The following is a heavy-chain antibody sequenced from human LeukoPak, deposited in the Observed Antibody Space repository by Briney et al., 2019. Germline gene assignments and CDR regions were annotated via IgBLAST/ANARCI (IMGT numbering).Heavy chain of an antibody. J-gene: IGHJ3*02. CDR3: ARGRDYGYYVSGSLVRAFDI. CDR1: GFTFSSYS. D-gene: IGHD3-10*01. V-gene: IGHV3-48*04. CDR2: ISSSSSTI. Sequence: GGSLRLSCAASGFTFSSYSMNWVRQAPGKGLEWVSYISSSSSTIYYADSVKGRFTISRDNAKNSLDLQMNSLRVEDTAVYYCARGRDYGYYVSGSLVRAFDIWGQGTMVTVSS.